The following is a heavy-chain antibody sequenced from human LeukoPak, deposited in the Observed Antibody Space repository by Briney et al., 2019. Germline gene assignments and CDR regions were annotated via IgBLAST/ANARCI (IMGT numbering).Heavy chain of an antibody. CDR3: ARGYCSSTSCYTGYYYYYMDV. J-gene: IGHJ6*03. V-gene: IGHV1-69*05. CDR2: IIPIFGTA. D-gene: IGHD2-2*02. Sequence: ASVKVSCKASGGTFSSYAISWVRQAPGQGLEWMGGIIPIFGTANYAQKFQGRVTVTTDESTSTAYMELSSLRSEDTAVYYCARGYCSSTSCYTGYYYYYMDVWGKGTTVTVSS. CDR1: GGTFSSYA.